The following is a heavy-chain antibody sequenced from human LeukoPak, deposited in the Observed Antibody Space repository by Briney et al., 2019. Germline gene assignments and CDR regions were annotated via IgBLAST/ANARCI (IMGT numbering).Heavy chain of an antibody. CDR3: ARGRDGYNVDY. V-gene: IGHV4-59*01. Sequence: SETLSLTCTVSGGSISSYYWSWIRQPRGKGLEWMGYIYYSGSTNYNPSRKSRGTISIETSKNQFSPKLSSVTAADTAVYYCARGRDGYNVDYWGEGTLATVSS. D-gene: IGHD5-24*01. CDR2: IYYSGST. J-gene: IGHJ4*02. CDR1: GGSISSYY.